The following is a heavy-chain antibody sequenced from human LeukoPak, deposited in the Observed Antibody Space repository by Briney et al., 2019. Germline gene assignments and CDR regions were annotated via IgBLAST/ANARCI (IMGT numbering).Heavy chain of an antibody. CDR2: INHSGST. CDR1: GGSFSGYY. D-gene: IGHD3-10*01. CDR3: ARLWFGEVN. Sequence: SETLSLTCAVYGGSFSGYYWSWIRQPPGKGLEWIGEINHSGSTNYNPSLKSRVTIPVDTSKNQFSLKLSSVTAADTAVYYCARLWFGEVNWGQGTLVTVSS. V-gene: IGHV4-34*01. J-gene: IGHJ4*02.